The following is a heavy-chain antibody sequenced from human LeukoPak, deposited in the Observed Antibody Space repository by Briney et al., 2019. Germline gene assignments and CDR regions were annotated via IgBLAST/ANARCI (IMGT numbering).Heavy chain of an antibody. J-gene: IGHJ4*02. CDR1: EFTFSNYN. V-gene: IGHV3-21*01. CDR3: ARDPGGHFDY. D-gene: IGHD2-15*01. Sequence: PGGSLRLSCAASEFTFSNYNMNWVRQAPGKGLEWVSSISSDSNYIYYAGSVKGRFTISRDNAKNSLYLQMNSLRAEDTAVYYCARDPGGHFDYWGQGTLVTVSS. CDR2: ISSDSNYI.